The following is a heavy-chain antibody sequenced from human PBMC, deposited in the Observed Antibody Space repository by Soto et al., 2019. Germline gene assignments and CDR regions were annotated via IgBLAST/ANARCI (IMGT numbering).Heavy chain of an antibody. CDR1: GYTFTSYG. CDR2: ISAYNGNT. D-gene: IGHD3-22*01. CDR3: ARVLYYYDSSSYYPAAFDI. V-gene: IGHV1-18*04. Sequence: ASVKVSCKASGYTFTSYGISWVRQAPGQGLEWMGWISAYNGNTNYAHKLQGRVTMTTDTSTSTAYMELRSLRSDDTAVYYCARVLYYYDSSSYYPAAFDIWGQGTMVTVSS. J-gene: IGHJ3*02.